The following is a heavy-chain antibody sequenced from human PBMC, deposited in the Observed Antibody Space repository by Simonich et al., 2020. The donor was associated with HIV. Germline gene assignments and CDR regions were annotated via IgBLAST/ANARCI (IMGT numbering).Heavy chain of an antibody. CDR3: ARRDRELILYFDY. D-gene: IGHD3-3*01. Sequence: QVQLQQWGAGLLKPSETLSLTCAVYGGSFNGYYWSWIRQPPGKGLEWIGEINHSGNTNYKSSLNSRATISVDKSKNQFSLKLSSVTAADTAIYYCARRDRELILYFDYWGQGNLVTVSS. CDR2: INHSGNT. J-gene: IGHJ4*02. CDR1: GGSFNGYY. V-gene: IGHV4-34*01.